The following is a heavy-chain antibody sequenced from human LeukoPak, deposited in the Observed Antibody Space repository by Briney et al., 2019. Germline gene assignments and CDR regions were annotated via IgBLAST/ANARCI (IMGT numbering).Heavy chain of an antibody. D-gene: IGHD3-3*01. CDR3: AKDHYDFWSGYSITYYFDY. V-gene: IGHV3-30*02. CDR2: IYFDGSNK. J-gene: IGHJ4*02. CDR1: GFTFSNYG. Sequence: GGSLRLSCAASGFTFSNYGMHWVRHAPGNALERMAFIYFDGSNKYYADSVNGRFTISRDNSKNTLALQMNSLRAEDTAVYYCAKDHYDFWSGYSITYYFDYWGQGTLVTVSS.